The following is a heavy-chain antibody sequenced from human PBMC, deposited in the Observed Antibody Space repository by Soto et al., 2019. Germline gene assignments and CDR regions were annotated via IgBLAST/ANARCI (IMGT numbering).Heavy chain of an antibody. J-gene: IGHJ4*02. CDR3: ARDRTPPRIAAAGNRADY. Sequence: GGSLRLSCAASGFTFSSYSLNWVRQAPGKGLEWVSYISSSSSTIYYADSVKGRFTISRDNAKNSLYLQMNSLRDEDTAVYYCARDRTPPRIAAAGNRADYWGQGTLVTVSS. CDR1: GFTFSSYS. D-gene: IGHD6-13*01. V-gene: IGHV3-48*02. CDR2: ISSSSSTI.